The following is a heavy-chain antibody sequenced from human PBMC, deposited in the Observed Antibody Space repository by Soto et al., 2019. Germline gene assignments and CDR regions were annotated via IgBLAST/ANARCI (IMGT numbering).Heavy chain of an antibody. CDR3: TTLGHYYDSSPLDV. CDR2: IKSKTDGGTT. J-gene: IGHJ6*02. D-gene: IGHD3-22*01. Sequence: GGSLRLSCAASGFTFSNAWMNWVRQAPGKGLEWVGRIKSKTDGGTTDYAAPVKGRFTISRDDSKNTLFLQMNSLKTEDTDMYYCTTLGHYYDSSPLDVWGQGTTVTVSS. V-gene: IGHV3-15*07. CDR1: GFTFSNAW.